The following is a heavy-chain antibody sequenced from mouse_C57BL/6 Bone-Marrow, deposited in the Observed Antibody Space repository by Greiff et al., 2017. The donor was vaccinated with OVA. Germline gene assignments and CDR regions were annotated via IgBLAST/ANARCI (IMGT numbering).Heavy chain of an antibody. D-gene: IGHD2-4*01. J-gene: IGHJ4*01. CDR1: GYTFTSYW. CDR3: AREDDDYGGYYAMDY. Sequence: VQLKQPGTELVKPGASVKLSCKASGYTFTSYWMHWVKQRPGQGLEWIGNINPSNGGTNYNEKFKSKATLTVDKSSSTAYMQLSSLTSEDSAVYYCAREDDDYGGYYAMDYWGQGTSVTVSS. CDR2: INPSNGGT. V-gene: IGHV1-53*01.